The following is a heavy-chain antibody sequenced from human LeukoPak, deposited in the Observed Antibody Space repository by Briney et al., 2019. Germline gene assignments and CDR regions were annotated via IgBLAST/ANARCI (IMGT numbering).Heavy chain of an antibody. D-gene: IGHD6-13*01. V-gene: IGHV3-30-3*01. Sequence: GGSLRLSCAASGFTFSSYAMHWVRQAPGKGLEWVAVISYDGSNKYYADSVKGRFTISRDNSKNTLYLQMNSLRAEDTAVYYCARDARTYSSSCEYWGQGTLVTVSS. CDR3: ARDARTYSSSCEY. J-gene: IGHJ4*02. CDR2: ISYDGSNK. CDR1: GFTFSSYA.